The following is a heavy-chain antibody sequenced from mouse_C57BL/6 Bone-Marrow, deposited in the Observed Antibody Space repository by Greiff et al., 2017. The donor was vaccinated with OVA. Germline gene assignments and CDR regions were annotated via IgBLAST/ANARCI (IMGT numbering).Heavy chain of an antibody. V-gene: IGHV1-82*01. CDR1: GYAFSSSW. CDR2: IYPGDGDT. CDR3: ARPRRGFAY. J-gene: IGHJ3*01. Sequence: QVQLKQSGPELVKPGASVKISCKASGYAFSSSWMNWVKQRPGKGLEWIGRIYPGDGDTNYNGKFKGKATLTADKSSSTAYMQLSSLTSEDSAVYFCARPRRGFAYWGQGTLVTVSA.